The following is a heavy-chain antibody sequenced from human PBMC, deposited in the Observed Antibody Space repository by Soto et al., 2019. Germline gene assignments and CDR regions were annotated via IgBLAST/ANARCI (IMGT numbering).Heavy chain of an antibody. J-gene: IGHJ5*02. Sequence: PAETLSLTFTVSGGSISSYYWSWIRQPPGKGLEWIWYIYYSGSTNSNPSLKSRVTISVDTSKNQFSLKLSSVTAADTAVYYCARLGRGGSGWYLSWFYXWGQGTLLTVSX. CDR1: GGSISSYY. CDR2: IYYSGST. V-gene: IGHV4-59*01. CDR3: ARLGRGGSGWYLSWFYX. D-gene: IGHD6-19*01.